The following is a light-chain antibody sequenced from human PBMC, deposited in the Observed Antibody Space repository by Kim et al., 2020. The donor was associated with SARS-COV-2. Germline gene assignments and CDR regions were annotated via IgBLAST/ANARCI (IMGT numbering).Light chain of an antibody. J-gene: IGLJ1*01. CDR3: QSYDSSLSGHV. CDR2: GNT. Sequence: QGVTISCTGSSSNIGAGYDVHWYQQLPGTAPKLLIYGNTNRPSGVPNRFSGSKSGTSASLAITGLQAEDEADYYCQSYDSSLSGHVFGTGTKVTVL. CDR1: SSNIGAGYD. V-gene: IGLV1-40*01.